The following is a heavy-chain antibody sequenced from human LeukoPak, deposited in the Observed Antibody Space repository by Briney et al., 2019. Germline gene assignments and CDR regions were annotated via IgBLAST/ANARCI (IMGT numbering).Heavy chain of an antibody. Sequence: SVKVSCKASGGTFSSYAISWVRQAPGQGLEWMGGIIPIFGTANYAQKFQGRVTNTADESTSTAYMELSSLRSEDTAVYYCASAPFDSPYYFDYWGQGSLVTVSS. D-gene: IGHD3-9*01. CDR2: IIPIFGTA. V-gene: IGHV1-69*13. CDR3: ASAPFDSPYYFDY. J-gene: IGHJ4*02. CDR1: GGTFSSYA.